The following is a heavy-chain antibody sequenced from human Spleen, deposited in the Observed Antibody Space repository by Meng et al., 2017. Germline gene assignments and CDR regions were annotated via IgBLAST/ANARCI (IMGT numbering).Heavy chain of an antibody. CDR3: ARDLNWVVWDY. Sequence: GGSLRLSCAASGFTFSSCGMTWVRQAPGKGLVWVSRINDDGSSTTYTDSVRGRYTISRDNAKNTLYLQMNSLRAEDTAVYYCARDLNWVVWDYWGQGTLVTVSS. CDR2: INDDGSST. V-gene: IGHV3-74*01. CDR1: GFTFSSCG. J-gene: IGHJ4*02. D-gene: IGHD3/OR15-3a*01.